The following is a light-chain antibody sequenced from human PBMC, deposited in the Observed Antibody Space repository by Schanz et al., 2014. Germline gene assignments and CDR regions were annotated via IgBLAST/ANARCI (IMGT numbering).Light chain of an antibody. CDR3: QQHPPIT. V-gene: IGKV3-15*01. CDR1: QSVSSN. J-gene: IGKJ5*01. CDR2: GAS. Sequence: EIVMTQSPATLSVSPGERATLSCRASQSVSSNLAWYQQKPGQAPRLLIYGASTRATGIPARFSGSGSGTEFTLTISSLQSEDFAVYYCQQHPPITFGQGTRLEIK.